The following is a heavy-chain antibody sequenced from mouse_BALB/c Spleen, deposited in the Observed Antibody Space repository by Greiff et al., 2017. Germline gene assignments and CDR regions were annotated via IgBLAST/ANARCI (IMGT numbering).Heavy chain of an antibody. Sequence: EVKLVESGGGLVKPGGSLKLSCAASGFTFSSYYMSWVRQTPEKRLELVAAINSNGGSTYYPDTVKGRVTISRDNAKNTLYLQMSSLKSEDTALYYGASSYYRYGGGAMDYWGQGTSVTVSS. J-gene: IGHJ4*01. V-gene: IGHV5-6-2*01. CDR2: INSNGGST. D-gene: IGHD2-14*01. CDR1: GFTFSSYY. CDR3: ASSYYRYGGGAMDY.